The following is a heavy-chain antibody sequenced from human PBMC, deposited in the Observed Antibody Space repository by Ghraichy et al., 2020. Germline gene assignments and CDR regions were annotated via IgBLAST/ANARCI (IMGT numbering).Heavy chain of an antibody. V-gene: IGHV3-21*01. CDR3: ARFMQSGRYPTFEH. J-gene: IGHJ5*02. CDR2: ISDNSAFK. Sequence: GGSLRLSCAASGFTFSSFTMNWVRQAPGKGLEWVSGISDNSAFKYYADSVKGRFTISRDDAKNSLFLQMDSLTVEDTAIYYCARFMQSGRYPTFEHWGQGTLVTVSS. CDR1: GFTFSSFT. D-gene: IGHD3-10*01.